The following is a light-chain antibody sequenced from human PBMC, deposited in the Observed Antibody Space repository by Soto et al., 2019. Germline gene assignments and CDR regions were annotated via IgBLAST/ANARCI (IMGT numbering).Light chain of an antibody. CDR3: QQRSNWPLT. CDR2: DAS. V-gene: IGKV3-11*01. J-gene: IGKJ4*01. CDR1: QSVSSY. Sequence: EIVLTQSPATLSLSPGERATLSCRASQSVSSYLAWYQQKPGPAPRLLIYDASNRATGVPARFSGSGSGTDFTLTISSLEPEDFAVYYCQQRSNWPLTFGGWTKVEIK.